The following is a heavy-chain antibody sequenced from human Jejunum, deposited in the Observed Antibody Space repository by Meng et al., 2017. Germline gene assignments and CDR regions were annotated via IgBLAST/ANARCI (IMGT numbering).Heavy chain of an antibody. V-gene: IGHV3-72*01. CDR3: TAGRGGSAPSDF. D-gene: IGHD1-1*01. J-gene: IGHJ4*02. Sequence: GESLKISCVASGFTFSDYLMDWVRQAPGEGLEWVGRSRNKFSSYTTEYAASVRGRFTVSRDDSNTLFYLQMNNLRTEDTGVYYCTAGRGGSAPSDFWGQGTLVTVSS. CDR2: SRNKFSSYTT. CDR1: GFTFSDYL.